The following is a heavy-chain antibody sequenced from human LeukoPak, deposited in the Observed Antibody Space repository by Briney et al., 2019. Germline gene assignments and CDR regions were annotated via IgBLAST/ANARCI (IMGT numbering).Heavy chain of an antibody. D-gene: IGHD2-15*01. V-gene: IGHV3-23*01. Sequence: GGSLRLSCAASGFTFSSYAMTWVRQGPGKGLECVSTISGSGGSTFYADSVKGRFAISRDNSKNTLYLQMNSLRAEDTAVYYCAKGTLGYCSGGSCYPLDYWGQGTLVTVSS. J-gene: IGHJ4*02. CDR3: AKGTLGYCSGGSCYPLDY. CDR1: GFTFSSYA. CDR2: ISGSGGST.